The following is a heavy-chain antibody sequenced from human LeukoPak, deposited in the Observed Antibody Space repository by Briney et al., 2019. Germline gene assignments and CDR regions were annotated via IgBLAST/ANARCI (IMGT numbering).Heavy chain of an antibody. J-gene: IGHJ4*02. V-gene: IGHV5-51*01. D-gene: IGHD4-11*01. CDR2: IYPGDWDT. CDR3: ARAPTSVSNPYYFDS. CDR1: GYSFSNYW. Sequence: GESLKISCKGSGYSFSNYWIAWVRQMPGKGLEYMGIIYPGDWDTRYSPSFRGQVTISVDKSISTAYLQWTSLKASDTAIYFCARAPTSVSNPYYFDSWGQGALVTVSS.